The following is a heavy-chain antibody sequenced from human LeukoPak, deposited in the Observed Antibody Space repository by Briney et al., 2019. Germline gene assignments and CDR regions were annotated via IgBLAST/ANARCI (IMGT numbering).Heavy chain of an antibody. CDR2: IKQDGSEK. CDR1: GFTFSSYW. J-gene: IGHJ6*03. D-gene: IGHD2-8*01. V-gene: IGHV3-7*01. Sequence: QAGGSLRLSCAASGFTFSSYWMSWVRQAPGKGLEWVANIKQDGSEKYYVDSVKGRFTISRDNAKNSLYLQMNSLRAEDTAVYYCARVFRKIVLMVYAKPSYYMDVWGKGTTVTVSS. CDR3: ARVFRKIVLMVYAKPSYYMDV.